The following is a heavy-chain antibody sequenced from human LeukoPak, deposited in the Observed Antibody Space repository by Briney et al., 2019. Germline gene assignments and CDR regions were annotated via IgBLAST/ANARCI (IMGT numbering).Heavy chain of an antibody. V-gene: IGHV3-48*01. D-gene: IGHD1-26*01. J-gene: IGHJ5*02. CDR1: GFTVSSNE. Sequence: GGSLRLSCAASGFTVSSNEMSWVRQAPGKGLEWIAYITSDESTKSYADSVKGRFTISRDNDKNSLYLHMNSLRAEDTALYYCVRGNLGGFDPWGQGTRVTVSS. CDR3: VRGNLGGFDP. CDR2: ITSDESTK.